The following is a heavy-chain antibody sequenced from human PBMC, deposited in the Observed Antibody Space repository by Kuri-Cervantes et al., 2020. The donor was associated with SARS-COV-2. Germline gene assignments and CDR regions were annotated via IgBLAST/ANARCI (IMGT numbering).Heavy chain of an antibody. CDR1: GYTFTSYY. D-gene: IGHD3-3*01. Sequence: ASVKVSCKASGYTFTSYYMHWVRQAPGQGLEWMGIINPSGGSTSYAQKFQGRVTMTRDTSTSTVYMELSSLRSGDTAVYYCARDWGQSRYDFWSGYALGYWGQGTLVTVSS. J-gene: IGHJ4*02. CDR2: INPSGGST. V-gene: IGHV1-46*01. CDR3: ARDWGQSRYDFWSGYALGY.